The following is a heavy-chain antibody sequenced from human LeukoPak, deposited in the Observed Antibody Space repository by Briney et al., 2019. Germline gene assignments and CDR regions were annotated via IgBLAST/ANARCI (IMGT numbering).Heavy chain of an antibody. D-gene: IGHD3-10*01. CDR2: MNPNSGNT. Sequence: ASVKVSCKASGYTFTSYDINWVRQATGQGLEWMGWMNPNSGNTGHAQKFQGRVTITRNTSISTAYMELSSLRSEDTAVYYCARAVRYHYGSGSGPYYMDVWGKGTTVTVSS. CDR3: ARAVRYHYGSGSGPYYMDV. CDR1: GYTFTSYD. J-gene: IGHJ6*03. V-gene: IGHV1-8*03.